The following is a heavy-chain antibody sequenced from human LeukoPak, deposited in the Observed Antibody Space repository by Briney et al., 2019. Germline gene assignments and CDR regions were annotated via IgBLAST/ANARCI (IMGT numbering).Heavy chain of an antibody. CDR2: IYYSGST. J-gene: IGHJ4*02. Sequence: SETLSLTCTVSGGSISSYYWSWIRQPPGKGLEWIGYIYYSGSTNYNPSLKSRVTISVDTSKNQFSLKLSSVTAADTAVYYCASWIQLPLGYFDYWGQGALVTVSS. D-gene: IGHD5-18*01. CDR3: ASWIQLPLGYFDY. CDR1: GGSISSYY. V-gene: IGHV4-59*01.